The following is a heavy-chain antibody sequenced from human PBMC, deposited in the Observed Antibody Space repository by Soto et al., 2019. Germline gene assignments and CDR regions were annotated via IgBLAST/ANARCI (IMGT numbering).Heavy chain of an antibody. J-gene: IGHJ6*02. V-gene: IGHV1-3*01. D-gene: IGHD1-20*01. Sequence: ASVKVSCKASGYTFSRYGKHWVRQAPGQRLEWMGWINAGNGNTKYSQKFQGRVTITRDTSANTAYMELSSLRSEDTAVYYCARDNWNGYYSYGMDVWGQGTTVTVSS. CDR1: GYTFSRYG. CDR2: INAGNGNT. CDR3: ARDNWNGYYSYGMDV.